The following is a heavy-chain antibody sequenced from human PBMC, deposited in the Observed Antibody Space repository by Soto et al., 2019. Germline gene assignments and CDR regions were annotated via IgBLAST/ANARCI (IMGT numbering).Heavy chain of an antibody. CDR3: AGESGVVVAGPRADYYCMDV. V-gene: IGHV3-23*01. D-gene: IGHD2-15*01. CDR2: ISGSGGST. J-gene: IGHJ6*03. CDR1: GFTFSSYA. Sequence: EVQLLESGGGLVQPGGSLRLSCAASGFTFSSYAMSWVRQAPGKGLEWVSAISGSGGSTYYADSVQGRFTISRDNSKNTLHLQMTSLSAEDTAGYYCAGESGVVVAGPRADYYCMDVWGRGTTVIVCS.